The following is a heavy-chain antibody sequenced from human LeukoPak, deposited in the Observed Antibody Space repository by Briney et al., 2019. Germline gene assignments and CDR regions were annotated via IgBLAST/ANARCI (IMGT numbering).Heavy chain of an antibody. J-gene: IGHJ3*02. CDR3: ATRYDILTGYYNDAFDI. CDR2: IKQDGSEK. V-gene: IGHV3-7*02. D-gene: IGHD3-9*01. CDR1: GFTFSSYW. Sequence: PGGSLRLSCAASGFTFSSYWMSWVRQAPGKGLEWVANIKQDGSEKYYVDSVKGRFTISRDNAKDSLYLQMNSLRAEDTAVYYCATRYDILTGYYNDAFDIWGQGTMVTVSS.